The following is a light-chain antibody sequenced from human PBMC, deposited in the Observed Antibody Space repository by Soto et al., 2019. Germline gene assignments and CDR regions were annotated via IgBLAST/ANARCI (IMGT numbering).Light chain of an antibody. Sequence: DIVMTQSPLSLVVTAGELASISCRSSQSLLFNNEYNYLDWYLQKPGQSPQLLMYLGSNRAPGVPARVSGTGSGTDFTLQISRLHGEHVRFYYCMQRIKAPWTVGQGTKVDIK. CDR3: MQRIKAPWT. J-gene: IGKJ1*01. CDR1: QSLLFNNEYNY. V-gene: IGKV2-28*01. CDR2: LGS.